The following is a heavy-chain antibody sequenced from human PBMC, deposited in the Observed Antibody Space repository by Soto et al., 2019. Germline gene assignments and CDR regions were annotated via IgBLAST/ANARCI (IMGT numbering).Heavy chain of an antibody. CDR2: INAGNGNT. J-gene: IGHJ4*02. CDR3: ARDLYDSSGYLNNSPGY. Sequence: ASVKVSCKASGYTFTSYAMHWVRQAPGQRLEWMGWINAGNGNTKYSQKFQGRVTITRDTSASTAYMELSSLRSEDTAVYYCARDLYDSSGYLNNSPGYWGQGTLVNVSS. CDR1: GYTFTSYA. D-gene: IGHD3-22*01. V-gene: IGHV1-3*01.